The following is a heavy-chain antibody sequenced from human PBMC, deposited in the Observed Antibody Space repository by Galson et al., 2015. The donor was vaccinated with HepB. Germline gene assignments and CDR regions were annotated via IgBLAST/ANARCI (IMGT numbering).Heavy chain of an antibody. CDR3: ARSSGVAVAGSSFDY. D-gene: IGHD6-19*01. V-gene: IGHV3-30*04. CDR1: GFTFSGYA. CDR2: ISYDGSKK. Sequence: SLRLSCAASGFTFSGYAMHWVRQAPGKGLEWVAVISYDGSKKYYADSVKGRFTISRDNSKNTLYLQMNSLRVEDTAVYYCARSSGVAVAGSSFDYWGQGTLVTVSS. J-gene: IGHJ4*02.